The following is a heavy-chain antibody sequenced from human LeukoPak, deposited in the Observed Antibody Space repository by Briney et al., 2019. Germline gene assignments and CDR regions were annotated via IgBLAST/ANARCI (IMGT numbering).Heavy chain of an antibody. Sequence: GGSLRLSCAGSGFIFNNYAMHWVRQPPGKGLEWVSGISWNSGSIDYADSVKGRFAVSRDNAKKSLFLRMNSLRDEDTAVYYCAKYIVPGDYYYGMDVWGQGTTVTVSS. J-gene: IGHJ6*02. V-gene: IGHV3-9*01. CDR3: AKYIVPGDYYYGMDV. CDR1: GFIFNNYA. CDR2: ISWNSGSI. D-gene: IGHD7-27*01.